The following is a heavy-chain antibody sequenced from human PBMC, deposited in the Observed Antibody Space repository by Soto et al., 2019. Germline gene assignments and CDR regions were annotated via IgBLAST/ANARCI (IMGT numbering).Heavy chain of an antibody. D-gene: IGHD4-17*01. CDR3: ARDRTTVTTSSLGY. Sequence: GASVKVSCKASGDTFSSYAISWVRQAPGQGLEWMGGIIPIFGTANYAQKFQGRVTITADESTSTAYMELSSLRSEDTAVYYCARDRTTVTTSSLGYWGQGTLVTVSS. CDR1: GDTFSSYA. V-gene: IGHV1-69*13. J-gene: IGHJ4*02. CDR2: IIPIFGTA.